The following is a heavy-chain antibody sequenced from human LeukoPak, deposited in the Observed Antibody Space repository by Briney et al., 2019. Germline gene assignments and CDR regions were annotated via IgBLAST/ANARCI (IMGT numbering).Heavy chain of an antibody. Sequence: GESLTISCQGFGYRFTTYWSAWVRQMPGKGLEWMGIIFPSDSDTRYSPSFQGQVTLSADKSISTAYLQWSSLKASDTAMYYCARSGYSGYEGDYWGQGTLVTVSS. CDR3: ARSGYSGYEGDY. CDR2: IFPSDSDT. D-gene: IGHD5-12*01. CDR1: GYRFTTYW. V-gene: IGHV5-51*01. J-gene: IGHJ4*02.